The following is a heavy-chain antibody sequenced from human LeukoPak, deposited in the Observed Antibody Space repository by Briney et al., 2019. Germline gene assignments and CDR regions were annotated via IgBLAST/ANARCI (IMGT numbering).Heavy chain of an antibody. CDR3: ASDYFLDY. Sequence: GGSLRLSCAASGFTFSSYAMTWVRQAPGKGLEWVSTISDSGARTNYADSAKGRFTVSRDNSMNTLYLQMNSLRADDTAVYYRASDYFLDYWGQGTLVTVSS. CDR1: GFTFSSYA. D-gene: IGHD6-25*01. CDR2: ISDSGART. J-gene: IGHJ4*02. V-gene: IGHV3-23*01.